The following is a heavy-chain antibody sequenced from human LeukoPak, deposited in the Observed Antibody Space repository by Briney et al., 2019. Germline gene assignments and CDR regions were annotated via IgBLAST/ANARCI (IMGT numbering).Heavy chain of an antibody. Sequence: SETLSLTCTVSGGSISSYYWSWIQQPPGKGLEWIGYIYYSGSTNYNPSLKSRVTISVDTSKNQFSLKLSSVTAADTAVYYCARGVELRENWFDPWGQGTLVTVSS. V-gene: IGHV4-59*01. D-gene: IGHD1-26*01. CDR2: IYYSGST. CDR3: ARGVELRENWFDP. CDR1: GGSISSYY. J-gene: IGHJ5*02.